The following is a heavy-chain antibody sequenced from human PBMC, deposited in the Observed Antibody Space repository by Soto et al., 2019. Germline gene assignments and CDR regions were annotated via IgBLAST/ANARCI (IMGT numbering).Heavy chain of an antibody. V-gene: IGHV3-64*01. CDR3: ARTVVVAATPDDAFDI. J-gene: IGHJ3*02. CDR2: ISSNGGST. CDR1: GFTFSSYA. D-gene: IGHD2-15*01. Sequence: PGGSLRLSCAASGFTFSSYAMHWVRQAPGKGLEYVSAISSNGGSTYYANSVKGRFTISRDNSKNTLYLQMGSLRAEDMAVYYCARTVVVAATPDDAFDIWGQGTMVTVS.